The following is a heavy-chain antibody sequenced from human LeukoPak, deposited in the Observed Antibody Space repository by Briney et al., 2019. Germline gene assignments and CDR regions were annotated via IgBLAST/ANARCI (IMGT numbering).Heavy chain of an antibody. V-gene: IGHV3-74*01. CDR2: INTDGSTI. CDR3: ARGYDSSGLFDY. Sequence: GGSLRLSCAASGFTFSNYWMHWVRQAPGKGLVWVSRINTDGSTINYADSVKDRFTISRDNAKNTLYLQMNSLRAEDTAVYYCARGYDSSGLFDYWGQGTLVTVSS. J-gene: IGHJ4*02. CDR1: GFTFSNYW. D-gene: IGHD3-22*01.